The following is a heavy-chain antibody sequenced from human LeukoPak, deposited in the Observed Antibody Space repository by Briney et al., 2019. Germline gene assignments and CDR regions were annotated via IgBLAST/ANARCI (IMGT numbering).Heavy chain of an antibody. D-gene: IGHD3-16*01. CDR3: ARAGEFGY. CDR1: GGTFSSYA. V-gene: IGHV1-69*04. Sequence: SVKVSCKASGGTFSSYAISWVRQAPGQGLEWMGRITPILGIANYAQKFQGRVTITADKSTSTAYMELSSLRSEDTAVYYCARAGEFGYWGQGTLVTVSS. CDR2: ITPILGIA. J-gene: IGHJ4*02.